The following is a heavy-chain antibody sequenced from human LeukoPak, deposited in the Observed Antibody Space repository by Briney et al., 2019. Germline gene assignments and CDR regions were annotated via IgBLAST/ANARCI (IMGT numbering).Heavy chain of an antibody. Sequence: SETLSLTCTVSGGSISSSSYYWGWLRQPPGKGLEWIGSIYYSGSTYYNPSLKSRVTISVDTSKNQFSLKLSSVTAADTAVYYCARDLMMARGDFGYWGQGTLVTVSS. V-gene: IGHV4-39*07. D-gene: IGHD5-24*01. CDR2: IYYSGST. J-gene: IGHJ4*02. CDR1: GGSISSSSYY. CDR3: ARDLMMARGDFGY.